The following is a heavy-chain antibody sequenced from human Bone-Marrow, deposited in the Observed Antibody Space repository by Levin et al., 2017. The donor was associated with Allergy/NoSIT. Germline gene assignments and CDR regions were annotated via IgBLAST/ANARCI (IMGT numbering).Heavy chain of an antibody. D-gene: IGHD3-10*01. CDR1: GFTFSSYG. V-gene: IGHV3-33*01. CDR3: ARDTGITMVRALYYYYYYMDG. CDR2: IWYDGSNK. Sequence: GESLKISCAASGFTFSSYGMHWVRQAPGKGLEWVAVIWYDGSNKYYADSVKGRFTISRDNSKNTLYLQMNSLRAEDTAVYYCARDTGITMVRALYYYYYYMDGWGKGTTVTVSS. J-gene: IGHJ6*03.